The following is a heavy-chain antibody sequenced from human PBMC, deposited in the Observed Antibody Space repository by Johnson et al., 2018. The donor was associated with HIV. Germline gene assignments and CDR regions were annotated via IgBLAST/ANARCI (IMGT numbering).Heavy chain of an antibody. V-gene: IGHV3-33*08. D-gene: IGHD3-3*01. J-gene: IGHJ3*02. CDR3: AKPYYDFWSGYYEYNAFDI. Sequence: QVQLVESGGGVVQPGRSLRLSCAASGFTFSGYAIHWVRQAPGKGLEWVAVIWYDGRNKYYADSVKGRFTISRDNSKNTIYLQMNSLRVEDTAVYYCAKPYYDFWSGYYEYNAFDIWGQGTLVTVSS. CDR2: IWYDGRNK. CDR1: GFTFSGYA.